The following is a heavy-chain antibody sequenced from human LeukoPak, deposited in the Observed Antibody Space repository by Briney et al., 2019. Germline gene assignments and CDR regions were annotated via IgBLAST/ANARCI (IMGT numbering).Heavy chain of an antibody. CDR3: AKLSGSYGYDY. Sequence: ESGGSLRLSCAASGFTFSSYWMNWARQAPGKGLEWVASINHNGNVNYYVDSVKGRFTISRDNAKNSLYLQMNSLRAEDTAVYYCAKLSGSYGYDYWGQGTLVTVSS. CDR2: INHNGNVN. J-gene: IGHJ4*02. CDR1: GFTFSSYW. D-gene: IGHD3-10*01. V-gene: IGHV3-7*01.